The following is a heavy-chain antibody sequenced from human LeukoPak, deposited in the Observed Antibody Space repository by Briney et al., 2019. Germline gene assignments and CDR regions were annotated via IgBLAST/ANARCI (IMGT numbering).Heavy chain of an antibody. CDR1: GFTFIKYS. V-gene: IGHV3-23*01. CDR2: ITGSGAFT. Sequence: GGSLRLSCAASGFTFIKYSMTWVRQAPGKGLEWVSAITGSGAFTDYADSVQGRFTISRDNSKNTLYLQMNSLRAGDTAVYYCAELGITMIGGVWGKGTTVTISS. J-gene: IGHJ6*04. D-gene: IGHD3-10*02. CDR3: AELGITMIGGV.